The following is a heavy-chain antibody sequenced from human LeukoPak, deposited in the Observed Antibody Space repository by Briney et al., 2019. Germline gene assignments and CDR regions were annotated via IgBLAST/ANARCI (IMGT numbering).Heavy chain of an antibody. CDR3: ARSVGGWFFYYFDY. Sequence: GASVKVSCKASSYTFTSYGISWVRQAPGQGLEWMGWISAYNGNTNYAQKLQGRVTMTTDTSTSTAYMELRSLRSDDTAVYYCARSVGGWFFYYFDYWGQGTLVTVSS. J-gene: IGHJ4*02. D-gene: IGHD6-19*01. V-gene: IGHV1-18*01. CDR2: ISAYNGNT. CDR1: SYTFTSYG.